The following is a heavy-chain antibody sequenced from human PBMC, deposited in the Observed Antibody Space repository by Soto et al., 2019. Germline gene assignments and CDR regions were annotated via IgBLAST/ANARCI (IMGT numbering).Heavy chain of an antibody. CDR1: GGTFNSYL. CDR2: IIPAFGTA. D-gene: IGHD2-2*01. Sequence: QVQLVQSGAEVKNPGSSVKVSCKTSGGTFNSYLIDWVRQAPGQGLEWMGGIIPAFGTAKYAQKFQGRVSITADKSTTTAYMELRTLTSEDTAVYYCARWLDQPPVGLYVDTWGQGTLVTVSS. J-gene: IGHJ4*02. V-gene: IGHV1-69*06. CDR3: ARWLDQPPVGLYVDT.